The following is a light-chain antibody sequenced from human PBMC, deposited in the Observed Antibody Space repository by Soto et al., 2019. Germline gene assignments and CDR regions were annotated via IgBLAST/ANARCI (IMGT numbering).Light chain of an antibody. CDR1: HSLVHSDGNTY. Sequence: DIVMTQTPLSSLVTLGQPASISCRSSHSLVHSDGNTYLSWLHQRPGQPPRLLIYQVSKRFSGVPDRFSGSGAGTHFTLKISRVESEDVGIYYCMQATELRTFGHGTKVEIK. J-gene: IGKJ1*01. CDR2: QVS. CDR3: MQATELRT. V-gene: IGKV2-24*01.